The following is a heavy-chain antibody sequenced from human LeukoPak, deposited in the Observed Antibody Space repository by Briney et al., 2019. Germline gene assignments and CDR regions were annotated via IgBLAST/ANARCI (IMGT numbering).Heavy chain of an antibody. D-gene: IGHD6-19*01. CDR1: GFTFSSYA. CDR2: ISGSGGST. CDR3: AKDLAVAPREDY. Sequence: GRSLRLSCAASGFTFSSYAMSWVRQAPGKGLEWVSAISGSGGSTYYADSVKGRFTISRDNSKNTLYLQMNSLRAEDTAVYYCAKDLAVAPREDYWGQGTLVTVSS. J-gene: IGHJ4*02. V-gene: IGHV3-23*01.